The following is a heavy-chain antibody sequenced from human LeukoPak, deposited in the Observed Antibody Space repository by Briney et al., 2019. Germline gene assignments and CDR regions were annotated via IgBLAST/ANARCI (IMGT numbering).Heavy chain of an antibody. V-gene: IGHV4-61*02. D-gene: IGHD2-21*02. CDR2: IYTSGST. Sequence: SETLSLTCTVSGGSISSGTYYWSWIRQPAGKGLEWIGRIYTSGSTNYNPSLKSRVTISVDTSKKQFSLKLSSVTAADTAVYYCARVPLTCGGGCYSEAFYFDYCGQGTLVTVSS. CDR3: ARVPLTCGGGCYSEAFYFDY. CDR1: GGSISSGTYY. J-gene: IGHJ4*02.